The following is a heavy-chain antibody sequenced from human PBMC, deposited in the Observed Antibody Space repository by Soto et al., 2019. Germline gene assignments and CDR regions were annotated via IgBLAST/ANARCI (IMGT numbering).Heavy chain of an antibody. D-gene: IGHD2-2*01. CDR1: GFTFSSYA. V-gene: IGHV3-23*01. CDR3: AKDVGSAIVVVPATIIPDAFDI. J-gene: IGHJ3*02. Sequence: GGSLRLSCAASGFTFSSYAMSWVRQAPGKGLEWVSAISGSGGSTYYADSVKGRFTISRDNSKNTLYLQMNSLRAEDTAVYYCAKDVGSAIVVVPATIIPDAFDIWGQGTMVTVSS. CDR2: ISGSGGST.